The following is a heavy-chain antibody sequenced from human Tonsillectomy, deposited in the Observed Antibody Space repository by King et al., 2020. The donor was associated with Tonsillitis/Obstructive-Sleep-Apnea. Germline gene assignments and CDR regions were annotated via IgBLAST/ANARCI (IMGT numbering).Heavy chain of an antibody. CDR1: GFTFSSYS. J-gene: IGHJ5*02. D-gene: IGHD2-15*01. V-gene: IGHV3-21*01. Sequence: VQLVESGGGLVKPGGSLRLSCAASGFTFSSYSMNWVRQAPGKGLELVSSISSSSSYIYYADSVKVRFTISRDNAKNSLYLQMNSLRAEDTAVYYCARDSGPYSGSWFDPWGQGTLVTVSS. CDR3: ARDSGPYSGSWFDP. CDR2: ISSSSSYI.